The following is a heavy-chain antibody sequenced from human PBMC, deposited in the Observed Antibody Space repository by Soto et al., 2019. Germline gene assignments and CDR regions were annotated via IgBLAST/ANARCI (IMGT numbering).Heavy chain of an antibody. V-gene: IGHV4-61*01. CDR2: IYNSGST. D-gene: IGHD6-13*01. J-gene: IGHJ2*01. CDR3: ARGYRTSWYWFDL. Sequence: QAQLQESGPGPVKPSETLSLTCTVSGGSVSGGTHYWSWIRQPPGKGLEWIGSIYNSGSTNYNPSLKTRVTISVATSKNQFSLKLSSVTAADTAVYYCARGYRTSWYWFDLWGRGTLVTVSS. CDR1: GGSVSGGTHY.